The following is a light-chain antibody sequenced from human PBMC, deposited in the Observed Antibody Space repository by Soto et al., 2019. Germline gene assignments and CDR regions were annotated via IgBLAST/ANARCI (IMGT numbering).Light chain of an antibody. V-gene: IGKV3-11*01. CDR2: DIS. Sequence: EIVLTQSPATLSLSPGERATLSCRTSQSVTTNFAWYQQKPGQAPRLLIYDISNRATGIPDRFSGSGSGTDFTLTISSLAPEDFAVYYCQQRATWPPLITVGPGTKLEIK. J-gene: IGKJ3*01. CDR3: QQRATWPPLIT. CDR1: QSVTTN.